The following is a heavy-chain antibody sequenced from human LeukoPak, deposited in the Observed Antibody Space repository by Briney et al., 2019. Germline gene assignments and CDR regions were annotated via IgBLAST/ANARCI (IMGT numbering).Heavy chain of an antibody. CDR1: GGSISSYY. J-gene: IGHJ4*02. Sequence: SETLSLTCTVSGGSISSYYWSWIRQPPGKGLEWIGYIYYSGSTNYNPPLKSRVTISVDTSKNQFSLKLSSVTAADTAVYYCARGQYSSSSGYFDYWGQGTLVTVSS. CDR2: IYYSGST. CDR3: ARGQYSSSSGYFDY. D-gene: IGHD6-6*01. V-gene: IGHV4-59*01.